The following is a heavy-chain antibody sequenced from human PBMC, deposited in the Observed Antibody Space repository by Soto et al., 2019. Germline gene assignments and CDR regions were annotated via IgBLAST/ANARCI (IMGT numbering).Heavy chain of an antibody. CDR3: AKDKCDSSAYYECFYGMDV. D-gene: IGHD3-22*01. CDR2: MSYDGSQK. V-gene: IGHV3-30*18. J-gene: IGHJ6*02. Sequence: PGGSLRLSCAASGFTFSSYGMHWVRQAPGKGLKWVAVMSYDGSQKYYADSVKGRFTISRDNSKNTLYLQINSLRAGDTAVYYCAKDKCDSSAYYECFYGMDVWGQGTTVTVSS. CDR1: GFTFSSYG.